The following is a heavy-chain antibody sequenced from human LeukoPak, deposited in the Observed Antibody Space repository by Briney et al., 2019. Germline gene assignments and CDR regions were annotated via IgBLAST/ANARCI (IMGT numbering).Heavy chain of an antibody. D-gene: IGHD3-10*01. J-gene: IGHJ4*02. Sequence: PSETLSLTCAVYGGSFSGYYCWIRQPPGKGLEWIGEINHRGVTNYIPSLKRRVTKSVDMSKKQFSLKLTSVAAADTAVYYCASGPGTSMVRGVSPKYWGQGTLVTVSS. V-gene: IGHV4-34*01. CDR2: INHRGVT. CDR1: GGSFSGYY. CDR3: ASGPGTSMVRGVSPKY.